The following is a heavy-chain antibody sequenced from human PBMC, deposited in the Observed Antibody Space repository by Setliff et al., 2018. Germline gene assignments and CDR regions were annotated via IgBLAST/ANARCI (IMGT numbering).Heavy chain of an antibody. Sequence: PSETLSLTCNVSGGSISSSIYFWGWIRQPPGKGLEWIGNIYYSGSTYYSPSLKSRVAITRDTSASTAYMELSSLTSEDTAVYFCARGSRGFDYWGQGALVTVSS. J-gene: IGHJ4*02. CDR2: IYYSGST. CDR1: GGSISSSIYF. CDR3: ARGSRGFDY. V-gene: IGHV4-39*02.